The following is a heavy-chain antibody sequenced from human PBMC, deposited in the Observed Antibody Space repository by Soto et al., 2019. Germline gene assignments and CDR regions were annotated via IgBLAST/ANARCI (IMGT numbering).Heavy chain of an antibody. Sequence: GASVKVSCKASGGTFSSYAISWVRQAPGQGLEWMGGIIPIFGTANYAQKFQGRVTITADESTSTAYMELSSLRSEDTAVYYCASATSIAIGLRNWGQGTLVTVSS. CDR2: IIPIFGTA. D-gene: IGHD6-6*01. V-gene: IGHV1-69*13. CDR3: ASATSIAIGLRN. J-gene: IGHJ4*02. CDR1: GGTFSSYA.